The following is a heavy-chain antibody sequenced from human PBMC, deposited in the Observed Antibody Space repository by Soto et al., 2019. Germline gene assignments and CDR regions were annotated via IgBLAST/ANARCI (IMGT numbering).Heavy chain of an antibody. V-gene: IGHV1-69*12. Sequence: QVQLVQSGAEVKKPGSSVKVSCKASGGTFSSYAISWVRQAPGQGLEWMGGIIPIFGTANYAQKFQGRVTXXAXEXXSPAYMELSSLRSEDTAVYYCARGRIAVAGTGFDYWGQGTLVTVSS. CDR2: IIPIFGTA. J-gene: IGHJ4*02. CDR1: GGTFSSYA. CDR3: ARGRIAVAGTGFDY. D-gene: IGHD6-19*01.